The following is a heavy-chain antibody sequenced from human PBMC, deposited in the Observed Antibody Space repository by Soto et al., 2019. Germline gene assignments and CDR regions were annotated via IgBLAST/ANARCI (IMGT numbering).Heavy chain of an antibody. CDR3: AKEYYDFWSDYGMDV. V-gene: IGHV3-30-3*02. CDR2: ISYDGSNK. D-gene: IGHD3-3*01. Sequence: PGGSLRLSCAASGFTFSSYAMHWVRQAPGKGLEWVAVISYDGSNKYYADSVKGRFTISRDNSKNTLYLQMNSLRAEDTAVYYCAKEYYDFWSDYGMDVWGQGTTVTVSS. CDR1: GFTFSSYA. J-gene: IGHJ6*02.